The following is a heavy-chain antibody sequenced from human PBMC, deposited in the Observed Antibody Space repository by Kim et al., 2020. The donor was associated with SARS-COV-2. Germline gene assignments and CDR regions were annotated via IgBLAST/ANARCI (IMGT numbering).Heavy chain of an antibody. D-gene: IGHD1-1*01. Sequence: GGSLRLSCAASGFSFSDYDMNWVRQASGKGLEWVGRISSKANNYETTYAASVQGRISIYRDKCKMAVYLQINSLKTEDTSVYYWTRDPGTPIAFWDEFD. CDR2: ISSKANNYET. CDR1: GFSFSDYD. CDR3: TRDPGTPIAFWDEFD. J-gene: IGHJ3*02. V-gene: IGHV3-73*01.